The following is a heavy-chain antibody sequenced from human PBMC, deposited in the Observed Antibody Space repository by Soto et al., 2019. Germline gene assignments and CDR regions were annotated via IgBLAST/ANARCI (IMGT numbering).Heavy chain of an antibody. CDR2: IIPVFGTG. V-gene: IGHV1-69*06. CDR3: ARVGGTGGYTYGLDY. J-gene: IGHJ4*02. Sequence: QVQLVQSGAEVKKPGSSVKVSCKASGGTFSSYAISWVRQAPGQGLEWMGGIIPVFGTGIYAQKCQGRVTITADKSTNTAYMELSSLRSDDTAVYFCARVGGTGGYTYGLDYWGQGTLVTVSS. D-gene: IGHD5-18*01. CDR1: GGTFSSYA.